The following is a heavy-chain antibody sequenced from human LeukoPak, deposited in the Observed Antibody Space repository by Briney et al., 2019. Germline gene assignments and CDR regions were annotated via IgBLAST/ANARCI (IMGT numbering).Heavy chain of an antibody. D-gene: IGHD6-19*01. J-gene: IGHJ4*02. CDR2: INPSGGST. Sequence: ASVKVSCKASGYTFTSYYMHWVRQAPGQGLEWMGIINPSGGSTSYAQKFQGRVTMTEDTSTDTAYMELSSLRSEGTAVYYCATGAGQWHPDWGQGTLVTVSS. V-gene: IGHV1-46*01. CDR1: GYTFTSYY. CDR3: ATGAGQWHPD.